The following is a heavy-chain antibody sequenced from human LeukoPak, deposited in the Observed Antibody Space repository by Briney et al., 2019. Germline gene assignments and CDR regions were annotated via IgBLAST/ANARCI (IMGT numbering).Heavy chain of an antibody. CDR1: GLTGSDNY. J-gene: IGHJ3*01. Sequence: GGSLRLYCAASGLTGSDNYMGWVRQAPGKGLEWGSIIYSGGATQYIDSVKGRFTICRESSKNTLYLQINRLRPDDTAVYYCARDQTTETSWHDFDLWGLGTMVTVSS. D-gene: IGHD4-17*01. CDR3: ARDQTTETSWHDFDL. V-gene: IGHV3-66*02. CDR2: IYSGGAT.